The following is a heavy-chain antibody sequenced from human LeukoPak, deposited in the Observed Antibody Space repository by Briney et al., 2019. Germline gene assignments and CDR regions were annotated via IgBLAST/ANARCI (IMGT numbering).Heavy chain of an antibody. Sequence: GGSLRLSCAASGFTFSSYWMSWVRQAPGKGLEWVSYISSSGGTIYYADSVKGRFTISRDNAKNSLYLQMNSLRAEDTAVYYCARDSYYDSSGYYHRDFDYWGQGTLVTVSS. CDR3: ARDSYYDSSGYYHRDFDY. CDR2: ISSSGGTI. CDR1: GFTFSSYW. J-gene: IGHJ4*02. V-gene: IGHV3-48*04. D-gene: IGHD3-22*01.